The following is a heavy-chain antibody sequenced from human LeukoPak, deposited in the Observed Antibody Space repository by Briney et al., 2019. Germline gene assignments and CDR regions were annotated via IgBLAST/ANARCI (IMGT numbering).Heavy chain of an antibody. Sequence: ASVKVSCKASGYTFTSYGISWVRQAPGQGLEWMGWISAYNGNTNYAQKLQGRVTMTTDTSTSTAYMELRSLRSDDTAVYYSATWGGDSSSNLYYYYYMDVWGKGTTVTVSS. D-gene: IGHD6-6*01. CDR1: GYTFTSYG. CDR2: ISAYNGNT. CDR3: ATWGGDSSSNLYYYYYMDV. J-gene: IGHJ6*03. V-gene: IGHV1-18*01.